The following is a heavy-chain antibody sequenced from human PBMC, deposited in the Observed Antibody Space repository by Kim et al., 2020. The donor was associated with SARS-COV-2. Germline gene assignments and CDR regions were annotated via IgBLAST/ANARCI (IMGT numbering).Heavy chain of an antibody. V-gene: IGHV3-53*01. J-gene: IGHJ2*01. Sequence: VKGRFTISRDNSKNTLYLKMNSLRAEDTAVYYCARGPDYGSGRLDWHFDLWGRGTLVSVSS. CDR3: ARGPDYGSGRLDWHFDL. D-gene: IGHD3-10*01.